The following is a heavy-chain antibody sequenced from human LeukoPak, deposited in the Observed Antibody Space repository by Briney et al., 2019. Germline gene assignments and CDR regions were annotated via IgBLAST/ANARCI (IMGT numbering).Heavy chain of an antibody. CDR2: IYRSGST. CDR1: GGSISSGGYS. D-gene: IGHD2/OR15-2a*01. J-gene: IGHJ4*02. V-gene: IGHV4-30-2*01. Sequence: SETLSLTCAVSGGSISSGGYSWSWIRQPPGKGLEWIGYIYRSGSTNYNPSLKSRVTISVDTSKNQFSLKLSSVTAADTAVYYCARHSRIGTLFDYWGQGTLVTVSS. CDR3: ARHSRIGTLFDY.